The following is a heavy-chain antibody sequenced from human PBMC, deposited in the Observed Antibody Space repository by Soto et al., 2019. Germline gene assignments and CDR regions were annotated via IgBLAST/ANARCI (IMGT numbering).Heavy chain of an antibody. V-gene: IGHV4-4*07. J-gene: IGHJ5*02. D-gene: IGHD1-1*01. CDR1: GASISGFY. CDR2: IYATGTT. CDR3: VRDGTKTLREWFDP. Sequence: SETLSLTCTVSGASISGFYWSWIRKSAGKGLEWIGRIYATGTTDYNPSLKSRVMMSVDTSKKQFSLKLRSVTAADTAVYYCVRDGTKTLREWFDPWGQGISVTVSS.